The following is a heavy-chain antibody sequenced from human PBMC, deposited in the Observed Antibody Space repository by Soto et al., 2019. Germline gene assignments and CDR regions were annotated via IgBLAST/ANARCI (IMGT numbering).Heavy chain of an antibody. CDR3: ARGPQQLGNYYYYYYMDV. CDR1: GGTFSSHT. Sequence: SVKVSCKASGGTFSSHTISWVRQAPGQGLEWMGRIIPILGIANYAQKFQGRVTITADKSTSTAYMELSSLRSEDTAVYYCARGPQQLGNYYYYYYMDVWGKGTTVTVSS. CDR2: IIPILGIA. J-gene: IGHJ6*03. D-gene: IGHD6-13*01. V-gene: IGHV1-69*02.